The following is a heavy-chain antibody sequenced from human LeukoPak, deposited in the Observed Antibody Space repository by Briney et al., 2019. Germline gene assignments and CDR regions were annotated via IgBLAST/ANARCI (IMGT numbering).Heavy chain of an antibody. Sequence: PGGSLRLSCAASGFTFSSYGMHWVRQAPGKGLEWVAVISYDGSNKYYADSVKGRFTISRDNSKNTLYLQMNSLRAEDTAVYYCAKDGIYYDSSGSTTYFPLWGQGTLVTVSS. D-gene: IGHD3-22*01. J-gene: IGHJ4*02. V-gene: IGHV3-30*18. CDR1: GFTFSSYG. CDR3: AKDGIYYDSSGSTTYFPL. CDR2: ISYDGSNK.